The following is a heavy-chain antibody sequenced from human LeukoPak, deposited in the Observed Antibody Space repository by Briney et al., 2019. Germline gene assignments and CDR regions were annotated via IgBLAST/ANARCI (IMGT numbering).Heavy chain of an antibody. J-gene: IGHJ4*02. V-gene: IGHV3-20*04. CDR3: ARRGYSGYADPFDY. CDR1: GFTFDDYG. D-gene: IGHD5-12*01. Sequence: GGSLRLTCAASGFTFDDYGMSWVRQAPGKGLEWVSGINSNGGSTGYADFVKGRFTISRDNAKNSLYLQMNSLRAEDTALYYCARRGYSGYADPFDYWGQGTLVTVSS. CDR2: INSNGGST.